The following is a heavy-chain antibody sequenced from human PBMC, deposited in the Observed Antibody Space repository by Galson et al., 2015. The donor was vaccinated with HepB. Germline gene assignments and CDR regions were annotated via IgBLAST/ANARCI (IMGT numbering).Heavy chain of an antibody. CDR2: IWYDGSNK. Sequence: LRLSCAASGFTFSSYGMHWVRQAPGKGLEWVAVIWYDGSNKYYADSVKGRFTTSRDNSKNTLYLQMNSLRAEDTAVYYCARDRPLGRSEPVGSFDYWGQGTLVTVSS. J-gene: IGHJ4*02. V-gene: IGHV3-33*08. CDR3: ARDRPLGRSEPVGSFDY. CDR1: GFTFSSYG. D-gene: IGHD1-26*01.